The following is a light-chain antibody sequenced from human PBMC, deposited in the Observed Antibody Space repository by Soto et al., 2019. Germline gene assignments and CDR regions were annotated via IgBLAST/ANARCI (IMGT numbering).Light chain of an antibody. CDR2: EVS. Sequence: QPVLAQPASVSGSPGQSITISCTGTSSDIGRYDLVSWYQQYPGKAPKVIIYEVSNRPSGVSNRFSGSKSGNTASLTISGLQAEDEADYYCSSYRSIGSLVFGTGTKLTVL. CDR3: SSYRSIGSLV. CDR1: SSDIGRYDL. J-gene: IGLJ1*01. V-gene: IGLV2-14*02.